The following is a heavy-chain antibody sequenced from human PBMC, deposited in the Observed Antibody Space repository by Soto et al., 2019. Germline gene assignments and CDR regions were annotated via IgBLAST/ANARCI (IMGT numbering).Heavy chain of an antibody. CDR1: GGSFSGYY. J-gene: IGHJ4*02. V-gene: IGHV4-34*01. D-gene: IGHD3-16*01. CDR3: ARGVHYVWGSYPTHFDY. Sequence: PSETLSLTCAVYGGSFSGYYWSWIRQPPGKGLEWIGEINHSGSTNYNPSLKSRVTISVDTSKNQFSLKLSSVTAADTAVYYCARGVHYVWGSYPTHFDYWGQGTLVTVSS. CDR2: INHSGST.